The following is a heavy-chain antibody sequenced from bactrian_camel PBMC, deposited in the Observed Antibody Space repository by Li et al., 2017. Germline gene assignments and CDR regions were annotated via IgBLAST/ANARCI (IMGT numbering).Heavy chain of an antibody. CDR1: GVTTRSYC. D-gene: IGHD6*01. CDR2: IYTNDGST. V-gene: IGHV3S42*01. J-gene: IGHJ6*01. Sequence: VQLVESGGGSVQPGESLTLSCVPSGVTTRSYCMGWFRQNPGREREEVAVIYTNDGSTTYGDSVKGRFTISADNADNSLYLQIDNLKPEDTAMYYCAADLRPSSAGGWYDCPGKWVMSDFQFSGQGTQVTVS. CDR3: AADLRPSSAGGWYDCPGKWVMSDFQF.